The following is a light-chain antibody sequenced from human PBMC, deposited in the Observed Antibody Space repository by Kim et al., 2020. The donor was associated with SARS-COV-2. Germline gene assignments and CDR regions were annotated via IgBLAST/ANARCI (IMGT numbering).Light chain of an antibody. CDR3: QQYGASSLT. J-gene: IGKJ4*01. CDR2: DAS. V-gene: IGKV3-20*01. CDR1: QSVSNSR. Sequence: SPGERATRSVRARQSVSNSRLAWYQQKPGQAPRLLIYDASSRATGITDRFSGSGSGTDFTLTISRLEPEDFAVYYCQQYGASSLTFGGGTKVDIK.